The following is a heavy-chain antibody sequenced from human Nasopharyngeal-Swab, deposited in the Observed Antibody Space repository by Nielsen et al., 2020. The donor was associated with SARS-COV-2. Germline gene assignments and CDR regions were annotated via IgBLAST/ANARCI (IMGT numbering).Heavy chain of an antibody. CDR3: ARRGEYAEFFQD. J-gene: IGHJ1*01. D-gene: IGHD4-17*01. CDR1: GYSFTNYW. Sequence: GESLKISCKGSGYSFTNYWIGWVCPMPGKGLEWMGTIYPGDSDTRYNPSFQGHVTISADKSISTAYLQWSSLKASDSAIYYCARRGEYAEFFQDWSQGTLVTVSS. CDR2: IYPGDSDT. V-gene: IGHV5-51*01.